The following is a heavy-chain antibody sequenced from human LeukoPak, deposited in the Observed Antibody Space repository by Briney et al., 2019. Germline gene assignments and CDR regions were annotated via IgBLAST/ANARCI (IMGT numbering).Heavy chain of an antibody. Sequence: GGSLRLSCAASGFTFSSYSMNWVRQAPGKGLEWVSFIINSGNTIYYADSVKGRFTISRDNAKNSMYLQMNSLRAEDTAVYYCAREEAGTYGFQYWGQGTLVTVSS. V-gene: IGHV3-48*01. CDR1: GFTFSSYS. CDR3: AREEAGTYGFQY. CDR2: IINSGNTI. J-gene: IGHJ4*02. D-gene: IGHD3-10*01.